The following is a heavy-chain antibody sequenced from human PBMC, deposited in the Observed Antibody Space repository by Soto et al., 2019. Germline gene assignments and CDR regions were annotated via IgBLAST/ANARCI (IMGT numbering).Heavy chain of an antibody. Sequence: QVQLVQSGAEVKKPGSSVKVSCQASGGIFSSNAISWVRQAPGQGLEWMGGILPIFDTTHYAQKCQGRVTITADESTSAGYMELSSLKSEDTALYYCATGGRGYSSAPRFYFEYWGQGTLVTVSS. J-gene: IGHJ4*02. CDR2: ILPIFDTT. D-gene: IGHD5-18*01. CDR3: ATGGRGYSSAPRFYFEY. CDR1: GGIFSSNA. V-gene: IGHV1-69*01.